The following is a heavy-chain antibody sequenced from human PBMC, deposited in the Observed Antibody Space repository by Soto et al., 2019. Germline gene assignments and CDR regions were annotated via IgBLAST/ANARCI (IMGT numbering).Heavy chain of an antibody. CDR1: GACVSSGDW. Sequence: ELLSLTFADSGACVSSGDWWTWVRQSPGKGPECIGEIFHSGATNYNPSLKSRVDISMDKSKNQFSLRLTSVTAADTAVYYCARGYGTARRWFDFWGQGTLVTVSS. CDR3: ARGYGTARRWFDF. D-gene: IGHD5-18*01. V-gene: IGHV4-4*02. CDR2: IFHSGAT. J-gene: IGHJ5*01.